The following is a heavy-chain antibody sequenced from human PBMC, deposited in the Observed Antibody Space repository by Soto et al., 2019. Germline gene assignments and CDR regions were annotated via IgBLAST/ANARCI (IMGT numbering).Heavy chain of an antibody. V-gene: IGHV3-48*03. D-gene: IGHD2-21*01. CDR3: ARGRECSDSGCWIYYGLYD. CDR2: ISSGGSAI. CDR1: GITFGDYE. Sequence: GGSLRVSCAASGITFGDYEMNWVRQAPGMGLEWGSHISSGGSAIYYRDSVKGRLTISRDNPKHSLSLQMNSLRANDRAVYYFARGRECSDSGCWIYYGLYDWGQGTTVTVSS. J-gene: IGHJ6*02.